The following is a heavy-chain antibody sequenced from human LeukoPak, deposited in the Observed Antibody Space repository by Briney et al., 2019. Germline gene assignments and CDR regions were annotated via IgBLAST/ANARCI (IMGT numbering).Heavy chain of an antibody. Sequence: SETLSLTCAVSGGSVSTYYWSWIRQPPGKGLEWIGYIHHSGSTNYNPSLKSRVTVSIDTSKNLFSLKLRSVTAADTAVYYCARAYCTSTSCSWFDPWGQGTLVTVSS. CDR1: GGSVSTYY. CDR2: IHHSGST. CDR3: ARAYCTSTSCSWFDP. J-gene: IGHJ5*02. D-gene: IGHD2-2*01. V-gene: IGHV4-59*02.